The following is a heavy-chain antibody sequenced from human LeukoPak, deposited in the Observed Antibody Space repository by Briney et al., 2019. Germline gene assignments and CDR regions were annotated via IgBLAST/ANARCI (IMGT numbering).Heavy chain of an antibody. CDR3: ASTEEADLVIFGY. CDR2: INPNSGGT. J-gene: IGHJ4*02. CDR1: GGTFSSYA. D-gene: IGHD1-14*01. V-gene: IGHV1-2*06. Sequence: GASVKVSCKASGGTFSSYAISWVRQAPGQGLEWMGRINPNSGGTNYAQKFQGRVTMTRDTSISTAYMELSRLRSDDTAVYYCASTEEADLVIFGYWGQGTLVTVSS.